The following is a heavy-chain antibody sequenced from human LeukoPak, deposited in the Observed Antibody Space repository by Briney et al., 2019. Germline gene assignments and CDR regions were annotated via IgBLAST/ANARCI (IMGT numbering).Heavy chain of an antibody. CDR3: ARGLYSSGWIRD. Sequence: SETLSLTCAVYGGSFSGYYWSWIRQPPGKGLEWIGEINHRGSTNYNPSLKSRVTISVDTSKNQFSLKLSSVTAADTAVYYCARGLYSSGWIRDWGQGTLVTVSS. D-gene: IGHD6-19*01. J-gene: IGHJ4*02. CDR2: INHRGST. CDR1: GGSFSGYY. V-gene: IGHV4-34*01.